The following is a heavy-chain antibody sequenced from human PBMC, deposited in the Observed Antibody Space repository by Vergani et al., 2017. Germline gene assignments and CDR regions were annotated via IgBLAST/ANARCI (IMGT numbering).Heavy chain of an antibody. D-gene: IGHD3-22*01. CDR2: IDWDDDK. Sequence: QVTLRESGPALVKPTQTLTLTCTFSGFSLSTSGMCVSWIRQPPGKALEWLALIDWDDDKYYSTSLKTRLTISKDTSKSQVVLTMTNMDPVDTATYYCARMYYYDSSGYYYDYWGQGTLVTVSS. CDR1: GFSLSTSGMC. V-gene: IGHV2-70*01. J-gene: IGHJ4*02. CDR3: ARMYYYDSSGYYYDY.